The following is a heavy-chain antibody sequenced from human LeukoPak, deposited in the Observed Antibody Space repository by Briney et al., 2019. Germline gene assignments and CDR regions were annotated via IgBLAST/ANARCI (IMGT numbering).Heavy chain of an antibody. V-gene: IGHV3-53*01. Sequence: GGSLRLSCTVSGFTVSSNSMSWVRQTPGKGLEWVSFIYSDNTHYSDSVKGRFTISRDISKNTLYLQMHNLRAEDTAVYYCAKEPFRSGGYNLDYWGQGTLVTVSS. CDR2: IYSDNT. J-gene: IGHJ4*02. CDR1: GFTVSSNS. CDR3: AKEPFRSGGYNLDY. D-gene: IGHD2-15*01.